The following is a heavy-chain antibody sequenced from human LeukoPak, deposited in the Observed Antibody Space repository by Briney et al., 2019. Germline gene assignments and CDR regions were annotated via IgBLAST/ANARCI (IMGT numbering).Heavy chain of an antibody. CDR3: AKDPEIYCSGGSCYSDY. V-gene: IGHV3-23*01. D-gene: IGHD2-15*01. CDR1: GFIFSSYA. CDR2: VSGSGGST. J-gene: IGHJ4*02. Sequence: GGSLRLSCAGSGFIFSSYALSWVRQAPGKGLEWVSAVSGSGGSTNYADSVKGRFTISRDNSKNTVYLQMNSLRAEDTAVSYCAKDPEIYCSGGSCYSDYWGQGTLVTVSS.